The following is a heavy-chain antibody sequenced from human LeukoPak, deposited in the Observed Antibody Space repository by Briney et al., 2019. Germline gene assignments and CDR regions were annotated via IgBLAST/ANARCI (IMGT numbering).Heavy chain of an antibody. CDR3: ASLAAVAYFGLDV. CDR2: IKAKSGGT. D-gene: IGHD6-13*01. CDR1: GYTFTGYY. Sequence: ASVKVSCKASGYTFTGYYIHWVRQAPGQGLEWMGWIKAKSGGTNFAQKFQGRVTMTRDTSISTAYVELNRLRSDDTAVYYCASLAAVAYFGLDVWGQGTTVTVSS. V-gene: IGHV1-2*02. J-gene: IGHJ6*02.